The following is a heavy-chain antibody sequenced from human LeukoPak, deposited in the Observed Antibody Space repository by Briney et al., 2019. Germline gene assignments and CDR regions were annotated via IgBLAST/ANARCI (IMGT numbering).Heavy chain of an antibody. V-gene: IGHV4-39*01. J-gene: IGHJ4*02. CDR1: GGSISSSSYN. Sequence: KTSETLSLTCTVSGGSISSSSYNWGWIRQPPGKGLEWIGSIYYSGSTYYNPSLKSRVTISVDTSKNQFSLKLSSVTAADTAVYYCARHRGAARDPLFDWGQGTLVTVSS. D-gene: IGHD6-6*01. CDR2: IYYSGST. CDR3: ARHRGAARDPLFD.